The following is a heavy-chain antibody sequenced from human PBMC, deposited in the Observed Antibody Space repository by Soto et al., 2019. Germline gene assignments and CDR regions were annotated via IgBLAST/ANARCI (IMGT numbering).Heavy chain of an antibody. V-gene: IGHV3-21*04. Sequence: GGSLRLSCAASGFTFSSYSMNWVRQAPGKGLEWVSSISSSSIFIYYADSVKGRFTISISTAYLQWSSLKASDTAMYYCARTVTAAMSIYYYYGMDVWGQGTTVTVSS. J-gene: IGHJ6*02. CDR1: GFTFSSYS. CDR3: ARTVTAAMSIYYYYGMDV. D-gene: IGHD2-2*01. CDR2: ISSSSIFI.